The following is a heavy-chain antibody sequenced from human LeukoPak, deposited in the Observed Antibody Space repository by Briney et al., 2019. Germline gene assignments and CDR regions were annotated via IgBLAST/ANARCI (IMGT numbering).Heavy chain of an antibody. CDR3: ARAGMKGRDGYKFDY. Sequence: PGGSLRLSCAASGFTFSSYAMSWVRQAPGKGLEWVSAISGSGGSTYYADSVKGRFTISRDNAKNSLYLQMNSLRAEDTAVYYCARAGMKGRDGYKFDYWGQGTLVTVSS. J-gene: IGHJ4*02. V-gene: IGHV3-23*01. CDR2: ISGSGGST. CDR1: GFTFSSYA. D-gene: IGHD5-24*01.